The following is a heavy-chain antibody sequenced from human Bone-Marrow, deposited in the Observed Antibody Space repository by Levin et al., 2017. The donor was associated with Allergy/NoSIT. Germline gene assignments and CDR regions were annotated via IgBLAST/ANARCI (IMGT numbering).Heavy chain of an antibody. V-gene: IGHV4-59*03. CDR2: VYDSGST. J-gene: IGHJ4*02. CDR1: ADSISSYY. CDR3: MGGRGWLPDY. Sequence: SETLSLTCTVSADSISSYYWTWIRQSPGKGLEWIGFVYDSGSTNYNPSLKSRVTISVDTSKNQFSLRLSSVTAADTALYYCMGGRGWLPDYWGQGTLVTVSS. D-gene: IGHD1-26*01.